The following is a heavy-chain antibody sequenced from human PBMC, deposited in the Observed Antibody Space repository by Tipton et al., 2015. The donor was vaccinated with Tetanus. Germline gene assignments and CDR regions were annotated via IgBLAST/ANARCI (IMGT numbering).Heavy chain of an antibody. CDR3: ARHLYGYWFDP. J-gene: IGHJ5*02. D-gene: IGHD3-10*01. V-gene: IGHV4-39*02. CDR1: GGSISDKKYY. Sequence: TLSLTCTVSGGSISDKKYYWGWIRQPPGKGLEWIASIYFKGDTYYSPPLKSRLTIAVDTSQNLFSLALTSVTAADTAIYYCARHLYGYWFDPWGQGAQVTVSS. CDR2: IYFKGDT.